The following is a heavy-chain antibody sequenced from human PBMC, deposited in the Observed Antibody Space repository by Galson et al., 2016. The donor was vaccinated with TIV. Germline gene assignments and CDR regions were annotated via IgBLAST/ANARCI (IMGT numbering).Heavy chain of an antibody. CDR3: ARDKSGFETVDYFYYYMEV. J-gene: IGHJ6*03. Sequence: SETLSLTCTVSGGSITTYYWSWVRQPPGKGLEWIGHVYFTGSADYNPSLKSRASISLDTSKNQFSLKLTPVTAADTAVYFCARDKSGFETVDYFYYYMEVWGKGTTVTVSS. V-gene: IGHV4-59*01. CDR1: GGSITTYY. D-gene: IGHD5-12*01. CDR2: VYFTGSA.